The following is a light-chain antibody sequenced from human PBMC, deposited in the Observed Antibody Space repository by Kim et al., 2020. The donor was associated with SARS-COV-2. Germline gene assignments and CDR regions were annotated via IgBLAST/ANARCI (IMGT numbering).Light chain of an antibody. Sequence: ALGQTIRITGQGDSLRTYFASWYQQKPGQAPVLVLYGKNNRPSGIPDRFSASTSGNTASLTITGAQAEDEADYYCNSRDSSAKRYVFGSGTKVTVL. J-gene: IGLJ1*01. CDR2: GKN. CDR1: SLRTYF. CDR3: NSRDSSAKRYV. V-gene: IGLV3-19*01.